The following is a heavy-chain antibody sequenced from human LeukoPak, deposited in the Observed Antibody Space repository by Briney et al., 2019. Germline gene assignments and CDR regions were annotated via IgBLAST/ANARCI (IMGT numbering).Heavy chain of an antibody. CDR2: TYRGGST. D-gene: IGHD6-13*01. V-gene: IGHV3-53*01. CDR3: ARGGARQQLVENYFDY. J-gene: IGHJ4*02. CDR1: GFTVSSNY. Sequence: GGSLRHSCAASGFTVSSNYMSWVRQAPGKGLEWVSVTYRGGSTYYEDSVKGRFTVSRDNSKNTLYLQMNSLRAEDTAVYYCARGGARQQLVENYFDYWGQGTLVTVSS.